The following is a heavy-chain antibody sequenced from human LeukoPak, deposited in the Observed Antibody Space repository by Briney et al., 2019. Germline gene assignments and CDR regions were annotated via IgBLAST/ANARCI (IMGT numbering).Heavy chain of an antibody. J-gene: IGHJ3*02. D-gene: IGHD1-26*01. Sequence: ASVKVSCKASGYTFTSYGISWVRQAPGQGLEWMGWISAYNGNTNYAQKLQGRVTMTTDTSTSTAYMELRSLRSDDTAVYYCARLNHPDSGSPDDAFDIWGQGTMVTVSS. CDR1: GYTFTSYG. CDR2: ISAYNGNT. CDR3: ARLNHPDSGSPDDAFDI. V-gene: IGHV1-18*01.